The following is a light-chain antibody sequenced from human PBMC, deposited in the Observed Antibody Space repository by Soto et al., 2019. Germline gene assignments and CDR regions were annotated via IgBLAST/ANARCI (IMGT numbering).Light chain of an antibody. CDR2: GAS. V-gene: IGKV3-15*01. J-gene: IGKJ4*01. CDR1: QSVSSN. CDR3: QQYNNWPPVT. Sequence: EIVMTQSPATLSVSPGERATLSCRDSQSVSSNLAWYQQKPGQAPRLLIYGASTRATGISARFSGSGSGTEFTLTISSLQSEDFAVYYCQQYNNWPPVTFGGGTKVEIK.